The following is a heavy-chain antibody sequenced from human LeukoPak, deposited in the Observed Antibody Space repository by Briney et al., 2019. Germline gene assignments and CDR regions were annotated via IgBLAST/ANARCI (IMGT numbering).Heavy chain of an antibody. D-gene: IGHD3-3*01. CDR1: GFTFSSYA. Sequence: GGSLRLSCAASGFTFSSYAMHWVRQAPGKGLEWVAVISYDGSNKYYADSVKGRFTISRDNSKNSLYLQMNSLRAEDTAVYYCARGLSKNGGIWSGYSSDAFDIWGQGTMVTVSS. V-gene: IGHV3-30-3*01. J-gene: IGHJ3*02. CDR3: ARGLSKNGGIWSGYSSDAFDI. CDR2: ISYDGSNK.